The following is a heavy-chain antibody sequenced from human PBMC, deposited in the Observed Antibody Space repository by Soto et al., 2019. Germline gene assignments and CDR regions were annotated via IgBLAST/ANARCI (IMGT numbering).Heavy chain of an antibody. CDR1: GDSISTSY. J-gene: IGHJ5*02. Sequence: WETLSLTCSVSGDSISTSYWGWIRQPPGKGLEWIGAIFSTGTTYYTPSLKSRVTISVDTSKNQFSLNLSSVTAADTAVYYCGLSSRSYSDWFDPWGQGTLVTVSS. CDR2: IFSTGTT. V-gene: IGHV4-39*01. D-gene: IGHD6-13*01. CDR3: GLSSRSYSDWFDP.